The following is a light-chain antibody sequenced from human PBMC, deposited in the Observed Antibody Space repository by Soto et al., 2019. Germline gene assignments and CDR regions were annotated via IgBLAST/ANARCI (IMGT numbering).Light chain of an antibody. J-gene: IGKJ1*01. Sequence: EIVMTQSPATLSVSPGERATLSCRASQSVSSNLAWYQQKLGQAHRLLIYDASTRATGIPARFSGSGSGTEFTLTISSLQSEDFAVYYCQQYNNWPWTFGQGTKVEIK. CDR1: QSVSSN. CDR2: DAS. V-gene: IGKV3-15*01. CDR3: QQYNNWPWT.